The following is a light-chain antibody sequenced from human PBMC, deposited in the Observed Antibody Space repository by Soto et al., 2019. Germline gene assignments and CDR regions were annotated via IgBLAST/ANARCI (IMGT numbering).Light chain of an antibody. CDR1: SSDVGSYIY. Sequence: QSALTQPASVSGSPGQSSTISCTGTSSDVGSYIYVSWYQHHPGKAPKLMIYDVSNRPSGVSNRFSGSKSGNTASLTISGLQAEDEAEYYCVSYTTFSSYVFGTGTKLTVL. V-gene: IGLV2-14*01. J-gene: IGLJ1*01. CDR2: DVS. CDR3: VSYTTFSSYV.